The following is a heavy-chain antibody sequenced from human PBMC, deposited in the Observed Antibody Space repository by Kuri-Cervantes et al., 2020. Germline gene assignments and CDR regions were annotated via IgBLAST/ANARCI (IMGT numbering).Heavy chain of an antibody. D-gene: IGHD4-23*01. Sequence: GSVRLSCTVSGGSVSSGSYYWSWIRQPPGKGLEWIGYIYYSGSTNYNPSLKSRVTISVDTSKNQFSLNLSSVTAADTALYYCAKAKDSGGNSAPLDSWGQGTLVTVSS. CDR2: IYYSGST. J-gene: IGHJ4*02. CDR3: AKAKDSGGNSAPLDS. CDR1: GGSVSSGSYY. V-gene: IGHV4-61*01.